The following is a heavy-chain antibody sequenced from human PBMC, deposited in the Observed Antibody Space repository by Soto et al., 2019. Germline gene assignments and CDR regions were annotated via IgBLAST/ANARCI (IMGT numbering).Heavy chain of an antibody. D-gene: IGHD5-18*01. CDR3: ARDPGGAYNYGGGIDT. J-gene: IGHJ5*02. Sequence: EVQVVESGGGLVQPGGSLRLSCAASGFTFSSYSMNWVRQAPGKGLEWVSDISSSGSTMYYADSVKGRFTISRDNARNSLYLHMNSLGDEDTAVYYCARDPGGAYNYGGGIDTWGQGTLVTVSS. CDR2: ISSSGSTM. V-gene: IGHV3-48*02. CDR1: GFTFSSYS.